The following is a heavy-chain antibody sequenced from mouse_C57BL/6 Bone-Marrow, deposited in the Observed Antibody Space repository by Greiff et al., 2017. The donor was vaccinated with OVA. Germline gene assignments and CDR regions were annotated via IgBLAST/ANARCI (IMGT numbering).Heavy chain of an antibody. CDR2: IEPENGDT. J-gene: IGHJ2*01. Sequence: EVMLVESGAELVRPGASVKLSCTASGFNIKDDYMHWVKQRPEQGLEWIGWIEPENGDTEYASKFQGKATITTDTSSNTAYLQLSSLTSEDTAVYYCTTGYSNYSYSFDYWGQGTTLTVSS. CDR1: GFNIKDDY. CDR3: TTGYSNYSYSFDY. V-gene: IGHV14-4*01. D-gene: IGHD2-5*01.